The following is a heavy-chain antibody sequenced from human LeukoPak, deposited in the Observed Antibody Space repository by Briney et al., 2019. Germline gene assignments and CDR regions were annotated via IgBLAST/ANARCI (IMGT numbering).Heavy chain of an antibody. J-gene: IGHJ4*02. V-gene: IGHV3-74*01. CDR1: GFTFSSYW. D-gene: IGHD3-22*01. Sequence: GGSLRLSCAASGFTFSSYWMHWVRQAPGKGLVWVSRINSDGSSTSYADSVKGRFTISRDNAKNTLYLQMNSLRAEDTAVYYCASPPGYYDSSGYVDYWGQGTLVTVSS. CDR3: ASPPGYYDSSGYVDY. CDR2: INSDGSST.